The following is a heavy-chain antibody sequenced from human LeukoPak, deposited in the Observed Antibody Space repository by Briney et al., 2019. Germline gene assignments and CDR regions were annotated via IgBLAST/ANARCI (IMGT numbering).Heavy chain of an antibody. J-gene: IGHJ5*02. Sequence: ASVKVSCKAFGYTFTDYYMHWVRQAPGQGLEWMGWINPNSGGTNYAQNFQGRVTMTRDTSISTAFLELSSLRSDDTAVYYCARGSTRDSSGWYGPGKWFDPWGQGTLVTVSS. CDR1: GYTFTDYY. D-gene: IGHD6-19*01. CDR3: ARGSTRDSSGWYGPGKWFDP. CDR2: INPNSGGT. V-gene: IGHV1-2*02.